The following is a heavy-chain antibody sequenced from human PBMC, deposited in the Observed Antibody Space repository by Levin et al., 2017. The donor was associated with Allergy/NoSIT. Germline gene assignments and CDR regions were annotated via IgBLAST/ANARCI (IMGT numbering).Heavy chain of an antibody. Sequence: GGSLRLSCAASGFTFSSYAMSWVRQAPGKGLEWVSAISGSGGSTYYADSVKGRFTISRDNSKNTLYLQMNSLRAEDTAVYYCAKAITLGGGVDRRYYFDYWGQGTLVTVSS. J-gene: IGHJ4*02. CDR1: GFTFSSYA. CDR2: ISGSGGST. D-gene: IGHD3-10*01. V-gene: IGHV3-23*01. CDR3: AKAITLGGGVDRRYYFDY.